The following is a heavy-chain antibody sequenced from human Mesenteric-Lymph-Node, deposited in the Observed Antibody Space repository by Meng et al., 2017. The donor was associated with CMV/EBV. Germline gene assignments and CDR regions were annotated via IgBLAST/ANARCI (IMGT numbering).Heavy chain of an antibody. CDR2: IYYSGST. J-gene: IGHJ4*02. Sequence: VSGGSITSGYYYWSWIRQHPGKGLEWIGYIYYSGSTYYNPSLKSRVTISRDTSRNQFSLRLTSVTAADTAVHYCARSGYYDISTYPVWGQGTLVTVSS. V-gene: IGHV4-31*02. CDR3: ARSGYYDISTYPV. D-gene: IGHD3-22*01. CDR1: GGSITSGYYY.